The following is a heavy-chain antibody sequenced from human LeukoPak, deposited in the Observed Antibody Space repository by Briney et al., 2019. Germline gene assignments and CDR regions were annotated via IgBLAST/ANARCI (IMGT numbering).Heavy chain of an antibody. CDR2: ISAYNGNT. CDR1: GYTFTSYG. Sequence: ASVKVSCKASGYTFTSYGISWVRQAPGQGLEWMGWISAYNGNTNYAQKLQGRVTMTTDTSTSTAYMELRSLRSDDTAVYYCARDRPVVVTAIQIKNAFDIWGQGTMVTVSS. D-gene: IGHD2-21*02. CDR3: ARDRPVVVTAIQIKNAFDI. V-gene: IGHV1-18*01. J-gene: IGHJ3*02.